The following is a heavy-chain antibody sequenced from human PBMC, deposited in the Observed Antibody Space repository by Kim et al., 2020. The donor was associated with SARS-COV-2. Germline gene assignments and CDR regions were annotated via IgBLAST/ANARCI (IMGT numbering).Heavy chain of an antibody. Sequence: GSTYYNPSLKSRVTISVDTSKNQFSLKLSSVTAADTAVYYCARARNWFDPWGQGTLVTVSS. J-gene: IGHJ5*02. CDR2: GST. CDR3: ARARNWFDP. V-gene: IGHV4-31*02.